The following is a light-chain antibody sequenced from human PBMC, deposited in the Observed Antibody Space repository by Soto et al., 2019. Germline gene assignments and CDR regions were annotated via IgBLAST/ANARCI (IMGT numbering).Light chain of an antibody. CDR2: GAS. Sequence: EIVMTQSPATLSVSPGERTTLSCRASQSVSRILAWYQQKPGQAPRLLIYGASTRATGIPVRFSGSGSGTEFTLTISSLQSEDFAVYYCQQYNSWPLTFGGGTKVDTK. CDR3: QQYNSWPLT. J-gene: IGKJ4*01. V-gene: IGKV3-15*01. CDR1: QSVSRI.